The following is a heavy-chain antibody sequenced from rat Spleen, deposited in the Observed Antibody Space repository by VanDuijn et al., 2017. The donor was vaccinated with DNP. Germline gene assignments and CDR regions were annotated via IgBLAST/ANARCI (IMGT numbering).Heavy chain of an antibody. Sequence: QVQLKESGPGLVQPSQTLSLTCTVSGFSLTKDGVSWVRQPPGKGLEWIAAISSGGSTYYISTLKSRLTISRDTSKSQVFLKMNSLQTEDTAIYLCTRWSRSYYAMDAWGQGTSVTVSS. V-gene: IGHV2-4*01. CDR3: TRWSRSYYAMDA. D-gene: IGHD1-2*01. CDR1: GFSLTKDG. J-gene: IGHJ4*01. CDR2: ISSGGST.